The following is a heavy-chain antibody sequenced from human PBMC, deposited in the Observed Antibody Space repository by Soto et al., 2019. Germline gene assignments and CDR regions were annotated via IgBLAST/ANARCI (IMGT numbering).Heavy chain of an antibody. Sequence: QVQVVESGGGVVQPGRSLTLSCAASGFTFRNYAMHWVSQAPGKGLEWVATISYDGDNKYYTDSVKGPFTISRDNSKNTLYLQMNSLRPEDTAVYYCARPWGQLSTYYYGMDTWGQGTTVTVSS. CDR1: GFTFRNYA. V-gene: IGHV3-30-3*01. D-gene: IGHD3-16*01. J-gene: IGHJ6*02. CDR3: ARPWGQLSTYYYGMDT. CDR2: ISYDGDNK.